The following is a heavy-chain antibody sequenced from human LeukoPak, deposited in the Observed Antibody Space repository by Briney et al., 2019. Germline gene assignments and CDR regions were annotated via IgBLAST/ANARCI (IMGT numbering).Heavy chain of an antibody. CDR1: SYNFRNYW. D-gene: IGHD3-16*01. V-gene: IGHV5-51*01. CDR3: ARRNYYDVWFDP. CDR2: IYPGGSET. Sequence: GESLRISCKASSYNFRNYWIGWVRQMPGKGLEWMGIIYPGGSETQYMPSFEGQVTISVDESTSTVYLQWSTLKASDTAMYYCARRNYYDVWFDPWGQGTLVTVSS. J-gene: IGHJ5*02.